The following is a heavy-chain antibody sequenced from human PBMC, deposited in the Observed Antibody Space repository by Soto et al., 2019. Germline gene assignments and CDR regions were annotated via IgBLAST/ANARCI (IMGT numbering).Heavy chain of an antibody. CDR1: GYTFTSYG. CDR3: ARDRCSGGSCYLRGRHFDY. Sequence: QVQLVQSGAEVKKPGASVKVSCKASGYTFTSYGISWVRQAPGQGLEWMGWISAYNGNTNYAQKLQGRVTMTTDTTTSTAYMELRSLRSDDTAVYYCARDRCSGGSCYLRGRHFDYWGQGTLVTVSS. CDR2: ISAYNGNT. V-gene: IGHV1-18*01. D-gene: IGHD2-15*01. J-gene: IGHJ4*02.